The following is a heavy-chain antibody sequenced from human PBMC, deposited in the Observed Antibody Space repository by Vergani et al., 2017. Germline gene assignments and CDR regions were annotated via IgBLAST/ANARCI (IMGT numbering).Heavy chain of an antibody. CDR1: GFSFPGYA. J-gene: IGHJ6*03. V-gene: IGHV3-23*01. CDR2: VSGSSATP. D-gene: IGHD1-26*01. Sequence: EVQLLESGGGLVQPGGSLRLSCEASGFSFPGYAMSWVRQAPGKGLEWVSSVSGSSATPYYADSVKGRFIISRDNSKNTLYLQMNSLRAEDTAVYYCAKGGGSYFYYYYYMDVWGKGTTVTVSS. CDR3: AKGGGSYFYYYYYMDV.